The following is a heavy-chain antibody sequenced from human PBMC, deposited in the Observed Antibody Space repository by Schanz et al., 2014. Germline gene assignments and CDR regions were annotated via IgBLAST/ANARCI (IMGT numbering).Heavy chain of an antibody. CDR1: GGSFSGYY. D-gene: IGHD2-2*01. CDR2: INHGGST. Sequence: QVQLQQWGAGLLKPSETLSLTCAVSGGSFSGYYWSWIRQPPGKGLEWIAEINHGGSTNYNPSLKSRVTISVATSKNQFSLKLMSVPAADTAVYYCARAARRTRVVPLYFDYWGQGTLVTVSS. J-gene: IGHJ4*02. CDR3: ARAARRTRVVPLYFDY. V-gene: IGHV4-34*01.